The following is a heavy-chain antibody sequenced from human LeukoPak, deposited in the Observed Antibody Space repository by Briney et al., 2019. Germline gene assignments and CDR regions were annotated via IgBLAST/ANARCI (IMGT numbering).Heavy chain of an antibody. D-gene: IGHD2-21*02. V-gene: IGHV3-7*01. CDR3: ARDLELLAYCGGDCGQDY. CDR1: GFTFSSYW. J-gene: IGHJ4*02. CDR2: IKQDGSEK. Sequence: GGSLRLSCAASGFTFSSYWMSWVRQAPGKGLEWVANIKQDGSEKYYVDSVKGRFTISRDNAKNSLYLQMNSLRAEDTAAYYCARDLELLAYCGGDCGQDYWGQGTLVTVSS.